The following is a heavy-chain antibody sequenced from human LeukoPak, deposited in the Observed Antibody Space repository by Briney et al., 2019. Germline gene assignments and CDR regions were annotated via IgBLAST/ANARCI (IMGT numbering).Heavy chain of an antibody. CDR1: GYTFTGYY. CDR3: AREMVRGFYGMDV. V-gene: IGHV1-2*02. D-gene: IGHD3-10*01. Sequence: GSVKVSCKASGYTFTGYYMHWVRQAPGQGLEWMGWINPNSGGTNYAQKFQGRVTMTRDTSISTAYMELSRLRSDDTAVYYCAREMVRGFYGMDVWGQGTTVTVSS. CDR2: INPNSGGT. J-gene: IGHJ6*02.